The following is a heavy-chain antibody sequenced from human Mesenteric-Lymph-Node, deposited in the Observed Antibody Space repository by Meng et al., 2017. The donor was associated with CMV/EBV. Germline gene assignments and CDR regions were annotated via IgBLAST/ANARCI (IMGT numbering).Heavy chain of an antibody. Sequence: GESLKISCAASGFTFSSYSMNWVRQAPGKGLEWVSYISSSSSTIYYADSVKGRFTISRDNAKNSLYLQMNSLRAEDTAMYYCAAGNAFDIWGQGTMVTVSS. V-gene: IGHV3-48*04. CDR1: GFTFSSYS. J-gene: IGHJ3*02. CDR2: ISSSSSTI. CDR3: AAGNAFDI.